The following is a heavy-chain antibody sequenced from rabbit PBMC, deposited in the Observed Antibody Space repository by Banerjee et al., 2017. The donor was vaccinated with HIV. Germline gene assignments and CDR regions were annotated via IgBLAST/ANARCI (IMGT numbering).Heavy chain of an antibody. Sequence: QEQLVESGGGLVQPEGSLTLTCTASGFSFSSSYYMCWVRQAPGKGLEWIACIDGASSGSTYYASWAKGRFTISKTSSTTVTLQMTSLTAADTATYFCAREHTTGAAGWGYPNAYGMDLWGPGTLVTVS. V-gene: IGHV1S45*01. J-gene: IGHJ6*01. CDR3: AREHTTGAAGWGYPNAYGMDL. D-gene: IGHD7-1*01. CDR2: IDGASSGST. CDR1: GFSFSSSYY.